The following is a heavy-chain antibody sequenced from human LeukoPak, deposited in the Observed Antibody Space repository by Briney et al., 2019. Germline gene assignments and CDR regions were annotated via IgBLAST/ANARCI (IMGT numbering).Heavy chain of an antibody. CDR1: GFTVSSNY. CDR3: ARGEVFDY. V-gene: IGHV3-66*01. CDR2: IYSGDST. J-gene: IGHJ4*02. D-gene: IGHD1-26*01. Sequence: PGGSLRLSCAVSGFTVSSNYMSWVRQAPGKGLEWVSIIYSGDSTFYADSVEGRFTISRDNSNTLYLQMNSLRAEDTAVYHCARGEVFDYWGQGTLVTVSS.